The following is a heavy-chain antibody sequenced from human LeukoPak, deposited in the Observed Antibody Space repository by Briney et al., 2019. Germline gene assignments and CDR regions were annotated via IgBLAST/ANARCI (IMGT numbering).Heavy chain of an antibody. V-gene: IGHV1-18*01. CDR2: ISAYNGNT. D-gene: IGHD4-11*01. Sequence: GASVKVSCKASGGTFSSYAISWVRQAPGQGLEWMGWISAYNGNTNYAQKLQGRVTMTTDTSTTTAYMELKSLRSDDTAVYYCARGGTTVTTSDYWGQGTLVTVSS. J-gene: IGHJ4*02. CDR3: ARGGTTVTTSDY. CDR1: GGTFSSYA.